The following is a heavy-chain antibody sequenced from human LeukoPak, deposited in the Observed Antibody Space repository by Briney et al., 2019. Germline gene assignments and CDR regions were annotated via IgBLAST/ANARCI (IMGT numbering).Heavy chain of an antibody. Sequence: SSETLSLTCSVSGGSISSYYWSWIRQPPGKGLEWIGYIYYSGSAKYNPSLKSRITMSVDTSKNQFSLKLSSVTAADTAVYYCARENPSSGWYGFEYWGQGTLVTLSS. V-gene: IGHV4-59*01. D-gene: IGHD6-19*01. CDR2: IYYSGSA. CDR1: GGSISSYY. CDR3: ARENPSSGWYGFEY. J-gene: IGHJ4*02.